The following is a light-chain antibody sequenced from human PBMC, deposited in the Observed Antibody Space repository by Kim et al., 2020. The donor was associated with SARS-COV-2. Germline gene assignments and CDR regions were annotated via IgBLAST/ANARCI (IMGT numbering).Light chain of an antibody. CDR3: SSYSSTSTLL. V-gene: IGLV2-14*01. CDR1: SSDRGAYNY. Sequence: GQSIHSSCTGTSSDRGAYNYVSWYQQHPDKAPKLMIYEGTQRPSGVSNRFSGSRSGNTASLTISGLQAEDEGDYYCSSYSSTSTLLFGGGTKLTVL. CDR2: EGT. J-gene: IGLJ2*01.